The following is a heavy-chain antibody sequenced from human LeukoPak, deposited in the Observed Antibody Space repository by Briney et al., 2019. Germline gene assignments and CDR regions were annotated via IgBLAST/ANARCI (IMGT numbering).Heavy chain of an antibody. CDR2: ILYDGSNE. CDR1: GFTFSSHG. J-gene: IGHJ6*02. V-gene: IGHV3-30*03. Sequence: GTSLRLFCAASGFTFSSHGMHWVRQAPGMGLEWVALILYDGSNEYYADSVQGRFTISRDNSKNTLYLQMNSLRAEDTAVYYCARGSGSSWYHYYYGMDVWGQGTTVTVSS. CDR3: ARGSGSSWYHYYYGMDV. D-gene: IGHD6-13*01.